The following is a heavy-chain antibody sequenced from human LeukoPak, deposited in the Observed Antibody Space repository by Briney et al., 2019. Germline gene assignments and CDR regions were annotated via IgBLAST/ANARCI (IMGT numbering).Heavy chain of an antibody. CDR1: GGSFSGYY. CDR3: ALSYYYDSRSLDY. J-gene: IGHJ4*02. CDR2: INHSGST. Sequence: SETLSLTCAVYGGSFSGYYWSWIRQPPGKGLEWIGEINHSGSTHYNPSLKSRVTISVDTSKNQFSLKLSSATAADTAVYYCALSYYYDSRSLDYWGQGTLVTVSS. D-gene: IGHD3-22*01. V-gene: IGHV4-34*01.